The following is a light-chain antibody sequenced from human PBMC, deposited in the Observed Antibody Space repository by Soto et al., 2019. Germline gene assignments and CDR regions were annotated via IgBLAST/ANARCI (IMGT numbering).Light chain of an antibody. CDR2: KAS. CDR1: HSISGY. J-gene: IGKJ1*01. CDR3: QQYNSYSLTWT. Sequence: DIQMTQSPSSRSASVGDRVTITFRASHSISGYLNWYQPKPGKAPKLLIYKASSLESGVPSRFSGSGSGTEFTLTISSLQPDDFATYYCQQYNSYSLTWTFGQGTKVDI. V-gene: IGKV1-5*03.